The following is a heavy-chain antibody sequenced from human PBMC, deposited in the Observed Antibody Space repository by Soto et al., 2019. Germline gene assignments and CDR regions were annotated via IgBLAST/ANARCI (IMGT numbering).Heavy chain of an antibody. Sequence: EVQLLESGGGLVQPGGSLRLSCAASGFTFSNYAMTWVRQAPGKGLEWVSVITGSGAGTYFVDSVNGRFTISRDNSNNTVYLPINRLRAADTAVYYCAKRPLTAAGFDYWGQGTLVTVSS. CDR2: ITGSGAGT. V-gene: IGHV3-23*01. CDR1: GFTFSNYA. J-gene: IGHJ4*02. D-gene: IGHD6-13*01. CDR3: AKRPLTAAGFDY.